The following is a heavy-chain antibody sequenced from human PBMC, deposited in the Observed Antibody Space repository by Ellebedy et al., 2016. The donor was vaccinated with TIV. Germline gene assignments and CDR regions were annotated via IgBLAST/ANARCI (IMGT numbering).Heavy chain of an antibody. CDR2: IYYSGRT. D-gene: IGHD4/OR15-4a*01. V-gene: IGHV4-39*07. J-gene: IGHJ5*02. CDR1: GGSISSSGYY. CDR3: ARTPYDHGEYWLDP. Sequence: SETLSLXCTVSGGSISSSGYYWGWIRQPPGKGLEWIGSIYYSGRTHYNPSLKSRVTMSIDESNNGFSLELTSVTAADTAVYYCARTPYDHGEYWLDPWGQGTLVTVSS.